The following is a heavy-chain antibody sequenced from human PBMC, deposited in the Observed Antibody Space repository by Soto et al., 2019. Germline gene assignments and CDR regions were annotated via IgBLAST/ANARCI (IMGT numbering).Heavy chain of an antibody. V-gene: IGHV4-59*01. CDR2: IYYSGST. Sequence: SETLSLTCTVSGGSISSYYWSWIRQPPGKGLEWIGYIYYSGSTNYNPSLKSRVTISVDTSKNQFSLKLSSVTAADTAVYYCAREKAVLRFLEWLHYGMDVWGQGTTVTAP. CDR1: GGSISSYY. D-gene: IGHD3-3*01. J-gene: IGHJ6*02. CDR3: AREKAVLRFLEWLHYGMDV.